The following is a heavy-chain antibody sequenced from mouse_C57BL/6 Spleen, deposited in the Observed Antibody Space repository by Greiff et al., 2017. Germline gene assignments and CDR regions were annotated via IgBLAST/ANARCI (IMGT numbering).Heavy chain of an antibody. CDR1: GYSFTDYN. CDR3: ARSGYGSSYAWFAY. V-gene: IGHV1-39*01. J-gene: IGHJ3*01. CDR2: INPNYGTT. D-gene: IGHD1-1*01. Sequence: EVQLQQSGPELVKPGASVKISCKASGYSFTDYNMNWVKQSNGKSLEWIGAINPNYGTTSYNQKFKGKATLTVDQSSSTAYMQLNSLTSEDSAVYYCARSGYGSSYAWFAYWGQGTLVTVSA.